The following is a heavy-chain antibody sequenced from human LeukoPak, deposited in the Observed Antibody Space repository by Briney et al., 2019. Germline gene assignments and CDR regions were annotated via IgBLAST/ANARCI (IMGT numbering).Heavy chain of an antibody. CDR1: GFTFSSYG. J-gene: IGHJ4*02. CDR2: IRYDGSNK. CDR3: ARVRGYYDSSGYYYIDY. Sequence: GGSLRLSCAASGFTFSSYGMHWVRQAPGKGLEWVAFIRYDGSNKYYADSVKGRFTISRDNSKNTLYLQMNSLRAEDTAVYYCARVRGYYDSSGYYYIDYWGQGTLVTVSS. D-gene: IGHD3-22*01. V-gene: IGHV3-30*02.